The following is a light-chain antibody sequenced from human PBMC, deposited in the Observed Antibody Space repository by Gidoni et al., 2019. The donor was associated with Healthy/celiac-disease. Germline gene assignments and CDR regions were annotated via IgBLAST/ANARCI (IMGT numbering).Light chain of an antibody. Sequence: DIVMTQSPDSLAVSLGERATINCKSSQSVLYSSNKKNYLAWYQPKPGQPPKLLIYWASTRESGVPDRFSGSGSGTDFTLTISSLQAEDVAVYYCQQYYSTPFTFGPGTKVDIK. CDR2: WAS. CDR1: QSVLYSSNKKNY. V-gene: IGKV4-1*01. CDR3: QQYYSTPFT. J-gene: IGKJ3*01.